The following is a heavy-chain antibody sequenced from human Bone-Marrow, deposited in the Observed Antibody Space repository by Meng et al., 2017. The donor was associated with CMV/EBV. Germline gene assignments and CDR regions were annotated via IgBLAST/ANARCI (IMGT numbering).Heavy chain of an antibody. J-gene: IGHJ5*02. Sequence: GSLRLSCAVYGGSFSGYDWTWIRQSPGKGLEWIGEINHRGSTNYNPSLKSRLTISLDTSKNQFSLKLKSVTAADTAVYYCARSSTSVTMIVVVFTAASLAYASWGQGTLVTVSS. CDR1: GGSFSGYD. CDR3: ARSSTSVTMIVVVFTAASLAYAS. V-gene: IGHV4-34*01. CDR2: INHRGST. D-gene: IGHD3-22*01.